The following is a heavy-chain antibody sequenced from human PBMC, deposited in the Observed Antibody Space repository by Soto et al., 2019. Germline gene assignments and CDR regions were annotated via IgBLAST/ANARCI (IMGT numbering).Heavy chain of an antibody. CDR1: GGSISSYY. J-gene: IGHJ4*02. Sequence: SETLSLTCTVSGGSISSYYWSWIRQPPGKGLEWIGYIYYSGSTNYNPSLKSRVTISVDTSKNQFSLKLSSVTAADTAVYYCARVGGDYPFDYWGQGTLVTVSS. V-gene: IGHV4-59*08. CDR2: IYYSGST. CDR3: ARVGGDYPFDY. D-gene: IGHD2-21*02.